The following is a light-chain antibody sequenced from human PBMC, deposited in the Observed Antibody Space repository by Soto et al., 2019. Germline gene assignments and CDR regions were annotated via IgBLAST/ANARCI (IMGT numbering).Light chain of an antibody. CDR3: AAWDDSLNGLV. Sequence: SVLTQPPSASGTPGRRVTISCSGSSSNIGSNTVNWYQQLPGTAPKLLIYSNNQRPSGVPDRFSGSKSGTSASLAISGLQSEDEADYYCAAWDDSLNGLVFGGGTKLTVL. CDR1: SSNIGSNT. V-gene: IGLV1-44*01. CDR2: SNN. J-gene: IGLJ2*01.